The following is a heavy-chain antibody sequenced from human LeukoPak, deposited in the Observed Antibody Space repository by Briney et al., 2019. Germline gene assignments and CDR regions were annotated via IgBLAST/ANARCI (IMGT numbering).Heavy chain of an antibody. V-gene: IGHV3-13*05. D-gene: IGHD7-27*01. CDR1: GFTFSDYY. CDR3: ARELGIEGYWYFDL. CDR2: ISTASNP. J-gene: IGHJ2*01. Sequence: GGSLRLSCAASGFTFSDYYMSWIRQAPGKGLEWVSAISTASNPHYAASVQGRFTIFRANAENSLYLQMNSLSAEDTAVYYCARELGIEGYWYFDLWGRGTLVTVSS.